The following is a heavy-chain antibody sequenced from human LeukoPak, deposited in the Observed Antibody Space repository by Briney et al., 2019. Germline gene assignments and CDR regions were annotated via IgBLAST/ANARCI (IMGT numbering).Heavy chain of an antibody. CDR2: IYYSGST. D-gene: IGHD1-1*01. V-gene: IGHV4-59*12. CDR3: ARGPPRYSNWFDP. Sequence: PSETLSLTCTVSGGSISSYYWSWIRQPPGKGLEWIGYIYYSGSTNYNPSLKSRVTISVDTSKNQFSLKLSSVTAADTAVYYCARGPPRYSNWFDPWGQGTLVTVSS. J-gene: IGHJ5*02. CDR1: GGSISSYY.